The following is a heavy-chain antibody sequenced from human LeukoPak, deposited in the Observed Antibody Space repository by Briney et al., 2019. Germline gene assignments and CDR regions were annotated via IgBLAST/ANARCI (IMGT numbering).Heavy chain of an antibody. J-gene: IGHJ4*02. CDR3: ARGKDSSSPSFDY. Sequence: ASVKVSCKASGYTFTSYDINWVRQAPGQGLEWMGWMNPNSGNTGYAQKFQGRVTITRNTSISTAYMELSSLRSEDTAVYYCARGKDSSSPSFDYWGQGTLVTVSS. D-gene: IGHD6-6*01. V-gene: IGHV1-8*03. CDR2: MNPNSGNT. CDR1: GYTFTSYD.